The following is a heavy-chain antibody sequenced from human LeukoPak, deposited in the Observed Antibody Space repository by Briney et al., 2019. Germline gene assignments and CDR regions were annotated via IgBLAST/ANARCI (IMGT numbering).Heavy chain of an antibody. CDR1: GGSISSSSYY. V-gene: IGHV4-39*02. Sequence: PSETLSLTCTVSGGSISSSSYYWGWIRQPPGKGLEWIGSIYYSGSTYYNPSLKRRVTISVDTSKNQFSLKLRSVTAADTAVYYCAKDRCSNGIGCYYYYMDVWGKGTTVTISS. CDR3: AKDRCSNGIGCYYYYMDV. D-gene: IGHD2-8*01. J-gene: IGHJ6*03. CDR2: IYYSGST.